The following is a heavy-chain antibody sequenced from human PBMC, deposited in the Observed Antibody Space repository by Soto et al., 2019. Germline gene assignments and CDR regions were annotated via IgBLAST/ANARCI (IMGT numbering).Heavy chain of an antibody. CDR1: GFTFSSYS. Sequence: EVQLVESGGGLVQPGGSLRLSCAASGFTFSSYSMNWVRQAPGKGLEWVSYISSSSSTIYYADSVKGRFTISRDNAKNSLSLQMNSLRDEDTAVYYCVRDPLMTSGSSENFDYWGQGTLVTVSS. J-gene: IGHJ4*02. D-gene: IGHD1-26*01. CDR3: VRDPLMTSGSSENFDY. CDR2: ISSSSSTI. V-gene: IGHV3-48*02.